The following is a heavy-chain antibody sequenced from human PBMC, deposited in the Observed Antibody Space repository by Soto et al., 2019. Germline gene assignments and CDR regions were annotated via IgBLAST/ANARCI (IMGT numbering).Heavy chain of an antibody. D-gene: IGHD3-10*01. CDR1: GFTFSRYS. J-gene: IGHJ4*02. V-gene: IGHV3-21*01. Sequence: PGGSLRLSCAASGFTFSRYSMNWVRQAPGKGLEWVSSISSYSDYIFYADSVKGRFTISRDNATNSLFLQMNSLRAEDTAVYYCARDRITMVRGGRDFDYWGQGTLVTVSS. CDR3: ARDRITMVRGGRDFDY. CDR2: ISSYSDYI.